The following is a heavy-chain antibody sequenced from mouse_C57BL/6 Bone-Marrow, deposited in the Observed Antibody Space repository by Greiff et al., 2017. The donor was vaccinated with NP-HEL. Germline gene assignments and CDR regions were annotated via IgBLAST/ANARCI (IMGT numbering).Heavy chain of an antibody. CDR3: ARGYYGSSPFAY. V-gene: IGHV1-69*01. CDR2: IDPSDSYT. J-gene: IGHJ3*01. CDR1: GYTFTSYW. D-gene: IGHD1-1*01. Sequence: VQLQQPGAELVMPGASVKLSCKASGYTFTSYWMHWVKQRPGQGLEWIGEIDPSDSYTNYNQKFKGKSTLTVDKSSSTAYMQLSSLTSEDSAVYHCARGYYGSSPFAYWGQGTLVTVSA.